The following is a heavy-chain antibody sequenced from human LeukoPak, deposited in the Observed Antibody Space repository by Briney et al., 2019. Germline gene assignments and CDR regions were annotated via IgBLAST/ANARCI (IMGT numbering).Heavy chain of an antibody. J-gene: IGHJ5*02. CDR2: INPNSGGT. CDR3: ARNRGIAAARSWFDP. Sequence: GASVKVSCKASGYTFTGYYMHWVRQAPGQGLEWMGCINPNSGGTNYAQKFQGRVTMTRDTSISTAYMELSRLRSDDTAVYYCARNRGIAAARSWFDPWGQGTLVTVSS. D-gene: IGHD6-13*01. CDR1: GYTFTGYY. V-gene: IGHV1-2*02.